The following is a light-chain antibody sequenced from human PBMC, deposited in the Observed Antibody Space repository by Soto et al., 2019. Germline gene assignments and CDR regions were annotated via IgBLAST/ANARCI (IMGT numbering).Light chain of an antibody. V-gene: IGKV3-20*01. CDR1: QSVPNSY. CDR3: LQYCSSRT. J-gene: IGKJ1*01. CDR2: GIS. Sequence: EIVLTQSPGTLSLSPVEIATLSFMASQSVPNSYFAWYQHKPGQAPRLLLYGISSRATGIPDRFSGSGSGTHFTLTISRLETEDFAVYYCLQYCSSRTFGLGTKVDIK.